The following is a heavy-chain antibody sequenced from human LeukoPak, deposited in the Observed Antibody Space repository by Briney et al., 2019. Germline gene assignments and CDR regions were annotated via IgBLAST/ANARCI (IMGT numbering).Heavy chain of an antibody. V-gene: IGHV3-7*01. CDR2: IKKDGSEK. J-gene: IGHJ6*03. CDR1: GFTFSNYW. D-gene: IGHD3-9*01. Sequence: QPGGSLRLSCAASGFTFSNYWMTWVRQAPGKGLEWVANIKKDGSEKNYVDSVKGRFTISRDNSKNTLYLQMNSLRAEDTAVYYCAKTSGSILTGYLYYYYYYMDVWGKGTTVTVSS. CDR3: AKTSGSILTGYLYYYYYYMDV.